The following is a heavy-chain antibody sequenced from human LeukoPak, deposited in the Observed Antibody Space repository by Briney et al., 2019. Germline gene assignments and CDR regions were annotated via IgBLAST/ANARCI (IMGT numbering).Heavy chain of an antibody. CDR1: GFTFSSSA. Sequence: PGGSLRLSCAASGFTFSSSAMSWVRQVPGKGLEWVSAISGSGGSTYYADSVKGRFTISRDNSKNTLYLQMNSLRAEDTAVYYCAKGKNDYGDLFDYWGQGTLVTVSS. CDR2: ISGSGGST. D-gene: IGHD4-17*01. J-gene: IGHJ4*02. CDR3: AKGKNDYGDLFDY. V-gene: IGHV3-23*01.